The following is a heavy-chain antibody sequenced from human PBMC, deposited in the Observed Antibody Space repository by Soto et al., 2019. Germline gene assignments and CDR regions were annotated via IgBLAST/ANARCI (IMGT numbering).Heavy chain of an antibody. D-gene: IGHD3-22*01. V-gene: IGHV3-30*03. Sequence: QVQLVESGGGVVQPGRSLRLTCAASGFTFSSSGMHWVRQAPGKGLEWVALIAYDGSKTYYGDSVRGRFTISRDNSENTLVLQMNSLRAEETAVYYCARWVGGSMFDNSGKYDSWGQGTLVTVSS. CDR3: ARWVGGSMFDNSGKYDS. J-gene: IGHJ5*01. CDR2: IAYDGSKT. CDR1: GFTFSSSG.